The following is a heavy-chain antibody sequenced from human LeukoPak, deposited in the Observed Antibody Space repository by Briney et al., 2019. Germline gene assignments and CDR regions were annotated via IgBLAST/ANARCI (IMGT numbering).Heavy chain of an antibody. CDR3: ARQTTATMVGAFDS. CDR2: IYYSGTT. Sequence: SETLSLTCTVSGDSISSSTCNWGWIRQPPGKGLEWIGSIYYSGTTYYNLSLKSRVSMSLDTSKNQFSLKLGSVTAADTALYYCARQTTATMVGAFDSWGQGTLGTVSS. D-gene: IGHD4-17*01. V-gene: IGHV4-39*01. CDR1: GDSISSSTCN. J-gene: IGHJ4*02.